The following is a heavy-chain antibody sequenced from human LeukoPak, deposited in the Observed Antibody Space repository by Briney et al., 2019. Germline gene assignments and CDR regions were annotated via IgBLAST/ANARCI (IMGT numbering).Heavy chain of an antibody. CDR2: ISSSGSTI. Sequence: GGSLRLSCAAPGFTFSDYYMSWIRQAPGKGLEWVSYISSSGSTIYYADSVKGRFTISRDNAKSSLYLQMNSLRAEDTAVYYCARDLDWEDAFDIWGQGTMVTVSS. CDR3: ARDLDWEDAFDI. J-gene: IGHJ3*02. D-gene: IGHD3-9*01. V-gene: IGHV3-11*01. CDR1: GFTFSDYY.